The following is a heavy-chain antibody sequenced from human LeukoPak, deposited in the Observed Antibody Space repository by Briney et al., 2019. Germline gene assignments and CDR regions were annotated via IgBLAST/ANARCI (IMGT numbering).Heavy chain of an antibody. V-gene: IGHV1-2*02. CDR2: MHPNSGGT. CDR1: GYTFTGYY. D-gene: IGHD2-15*01. J-gene: IGHJ6*03. Sequence: ASVKVSCKASGYTFTGYYMHWVRQAPGQGLEWMGWMHPNSGGTNYAQKFQGRVTMTRDTSISRAYMELSRLRSDDTAVYYCARVHRYCSGGSCRYSYYYYMDVWGKGTTVTVSS. CDR3: ARVHRYCSGGSCRYSYYYYMDV.